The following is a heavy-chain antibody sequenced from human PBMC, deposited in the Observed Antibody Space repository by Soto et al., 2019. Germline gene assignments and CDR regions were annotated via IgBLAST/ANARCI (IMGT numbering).Heavy chain of an antibody. D-gene: IGHD5-12*01. Sequence: EAQLLESGGGSVQPGGSLRLSCAASGFTFSSHGISWIRQAPGKGLEWISGLSRGGGSTYYVDSVKCRFTFSRDNAKNTLDLILICPRVEDTALYYCARDGKYRTDGFDIWGEGRMVTVSS. J-gene: IGHJ3*02. CDR2: LSRGGGST. V-gene: IGHV3-23*01. CDR3: ARDGKYRTDGFDI. CDR1: GFTFSSHG.